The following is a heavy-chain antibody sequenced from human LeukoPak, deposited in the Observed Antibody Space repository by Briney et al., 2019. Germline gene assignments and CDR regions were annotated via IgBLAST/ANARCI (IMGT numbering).Heavy chain of an antibody. CDR1: GYIFASYA. D-gene: IGHD3-22*01. J-gene: IGHJ4*02. Sequence: ASVKVSCKASGYIFASYAFSWVRQAPGQGLEWMGWVNNYNGNTDYARSLQGRATMTTETSTNTAYMELRSLRSDDTAVYFCARHSSQSHFDYWGQGTLVTVSS. V-gene: IGHV1-18*01. CDR3: ARHSSQSHFDY. CDR2: VNNYNGNT.